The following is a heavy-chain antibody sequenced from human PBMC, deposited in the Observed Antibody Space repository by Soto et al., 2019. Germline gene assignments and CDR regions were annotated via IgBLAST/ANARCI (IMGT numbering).Heavy chain of an antibody. CDR2: IIPIFGTA. Sequence: QVQLVQSGAEVKKPGSSVKVSCKASGGTFSSYAISWVRQAPGQGLEWMGGIIPIFGTANYAQKFQGRVTITADESTSTAYMELSSLRSEDTAMYYCARVEVVTAIPDHYYYYYGMDVWGQGTTVTVSS. CDR1: GGTFSSYA. D-gene: IGHD2-21*02. V-gene: IGHV1-69*01. J-gene: IGHJ6*02. CDR3: ARVEVVTAIPDHYYYYYGMDV.